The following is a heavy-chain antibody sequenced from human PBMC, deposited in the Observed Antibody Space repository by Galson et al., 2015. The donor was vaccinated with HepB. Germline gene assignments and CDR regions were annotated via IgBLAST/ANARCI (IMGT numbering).Heavy chain of an antibody. CDR1: GFTFSSYA. Sequence: SLRLSCAASGFTFSSYATSWVRQAPGKGLEWVSAVSGSGHSTYYADSVQGRYTISRDNSKNTLYLQMNSLRAEDTAVYYCAKGGGGTEAFDIWGQGTMVTVSS. D-gene: IGHD1/OR15-1a*01. V-gene: IGHV3-23*01. CDR2: VSGSGHST. J-gene: IGHJ3*02. CDR3: AKGGGGTEAFDI.